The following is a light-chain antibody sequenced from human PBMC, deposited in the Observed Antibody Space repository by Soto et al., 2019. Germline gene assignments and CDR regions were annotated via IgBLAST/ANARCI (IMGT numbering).Light chain of an antibody. CDR2: SNN. J-gene: IGLJ1*01. CDR3: AAWDDSLNGPHYV. Sequence: QSVLTQPPSASGTPGQRVTISCSGSTSNIETNTVSWFQQLPRTASKLLIYSNNQRPSGVPDRFSGSKSGTSASLAISGLQSEDEADYYCAAWDDSLNGPHYVFGTGTKVTVL. V-gene: IGLV1-44*01. CDR1: TSNIETNT.